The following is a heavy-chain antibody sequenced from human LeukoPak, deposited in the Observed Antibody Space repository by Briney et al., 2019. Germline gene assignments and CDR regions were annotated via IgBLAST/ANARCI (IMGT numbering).Heavy chain of an antibody. CDR1: GGSISSYY. CDR2: IYYSGST. Sequence: SETLSLTCTVSGGSISSYYWSWIRQPPGKGLEWIGYIYYSGSTDYNPSLKSRVTISVDTSKNQFSLKLSSVTAADTAVYYCAREGLMGIDPWGQGTLVTVSS. D-gene: IGHD2-8*01. J-gene: IGHJ5*02. V-gene: IGHV4-59*01. CDR3: AREGLMGIDP.